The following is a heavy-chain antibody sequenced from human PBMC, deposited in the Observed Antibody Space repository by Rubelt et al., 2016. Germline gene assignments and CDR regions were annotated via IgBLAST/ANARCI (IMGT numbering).Heavy chain of an antibody. D-gene: IGHD1-26*01. V-gene: IGHV4-61*05. J-gene: IGHJ5*02. CDR1: SGSISSSSHY. CDR2: IHYTGST. Sequence: QLQLQESGPGLVKPSETLSLTCTVSSGSISSSSHYWNWIRQPPGKGLEWIGYIHYTGSTLYNPALQSRLSISRDTSRNQFSLRLTSVTASDTAVYYCARRKVSALPVNEVNWFNPWGQGTLATVSS. CDR3: ARRKVSALPVNEVNWFNP.